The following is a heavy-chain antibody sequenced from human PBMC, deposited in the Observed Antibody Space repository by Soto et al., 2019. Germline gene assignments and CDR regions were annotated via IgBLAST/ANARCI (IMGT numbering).Heavy chain of an antibody. Sequence: EVQLVESGGGLVKPGGSLRLSCAASGFTFSNAWMNWVRQAPGKGLEWVGRIKSKTDGGTTDYAAPVKGRFTISRDDSKNTLYLQMNGLKTEDTAVYYCTTEYYYDSSGYFSSAMRDDAFDIWGQGTMVTVSS. CDR1: GFTFSNAW. J-gene: IGHJ3*02. D-gene: IGHD3-22*01. V-gene: IGHV3-15*07. CDR2: IKSKTDGGTT. CDR3: TTEYYYDSSGYFSSAMRDDAFDI.